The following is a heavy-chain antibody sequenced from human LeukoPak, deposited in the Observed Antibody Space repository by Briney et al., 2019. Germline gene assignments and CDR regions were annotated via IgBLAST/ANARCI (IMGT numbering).Heavy chain of an antibody. D-gene: IGHD3-10*01. CDR2: MNPNSGNT. CDR1: GYTFTNYD. V-gene: IGHV1-8*01. J-gene: IGHJ5*02. CDR3: ARGRRTGNWFDP. Sequence: ASVKVSCKASGYTFTNYDINWVRQATGQGLEWMGWMNPNSGNTGYAQKFQGRVTMTRNTSISTAYMELSSLRSEDTAVYYCARGRRTGNWFDPWGQGTLVTVSS.